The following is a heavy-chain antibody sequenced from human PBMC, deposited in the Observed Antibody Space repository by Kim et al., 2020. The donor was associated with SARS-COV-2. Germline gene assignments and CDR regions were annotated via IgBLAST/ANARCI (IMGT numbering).Heavy chain of an antibody. V-gene: IGHV5-10-1*01. CDR3: ARQGPSIADPFDF. D-gene: IGHD6-6*01. Sequence: GESLKISCKGSGYSFTSYWISWVRQMPGKGLEWMGRIDPSDSYTNYSPSFQGHVTISADKSISTAYLQWSSLKASDTAMYYCARQGPSIADPFDFWGQGTLVTVSS. CDR2: IDPSDSYT. CDR1: GYSFTSYW. J-gene: IGHJ4*02.